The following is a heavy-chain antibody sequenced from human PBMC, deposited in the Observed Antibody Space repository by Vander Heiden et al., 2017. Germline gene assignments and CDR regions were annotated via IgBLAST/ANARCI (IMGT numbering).Heavy chain of an antibody. CDR2: IYYSGST. J-gene: IGHJ5*02. CDR3: ARGGYGGNLGFDP. V-gene: IGHV4-31*03. Sequence: QVQLQESGPGLVKPSQTLSLTCTVSGGSIRSGGYYWSWIRQHPGKGLEWIGYIYYSGSTYYNPSLKSRVTISVDTSKNQFSLKLSSVTAADTAVYYCARGGYGGNLGFDPWGQGTLVTVSS. D-gene: IGHD2-21*02. CDR1: GGSIRSGGYY.